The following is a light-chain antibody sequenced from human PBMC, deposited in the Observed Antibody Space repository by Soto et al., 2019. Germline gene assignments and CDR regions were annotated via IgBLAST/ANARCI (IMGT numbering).Light chain of an antibody. CDR1: ALAKQI. CDR2: KDS. V-gene: IGLV3-25*03. CDR3: NSADSSGTYRV. Sequence: SYELTQPPSVSVSPGQTARSICSGDALAKQIAYWYQQKAGQAPVLVIYKDSERPSGIPERFSGYNSGTTVTLTISGVQAEDEADYYCNSADSSGTYRVFGGGTKVTVL. J-gene: IGLJ2*01.